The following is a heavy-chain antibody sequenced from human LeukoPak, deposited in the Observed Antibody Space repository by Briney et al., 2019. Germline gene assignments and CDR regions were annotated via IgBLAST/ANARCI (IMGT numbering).Heavy chain of an antibody. CDR2: IYSSGST. D-gene: IGHD3-10*01. V-gene: IGHV4-59*01. CDR1: GGSISSYC. J-gene: IGHJ4*02. Sequence: TSETLSLTCTVSGGSISSYCWSWIRQPPGKGLEWIGYIYSSGSTNYNPSLKSRLTISVDASKNQFSLKLTSVTAADTAVYYCARAYYYGSGSYGLDYWGQGTLVTVSS. CDR3: ARAYYYGSGSYGLDY.